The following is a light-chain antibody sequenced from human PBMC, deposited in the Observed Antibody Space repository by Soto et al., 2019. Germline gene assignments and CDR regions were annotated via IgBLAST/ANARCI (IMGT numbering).Light chain of an antibody. CDR2: EAS. Sequence: QSVLTQPASVSGSPGQSITISCTGTSSDVGRYNLVSWYQKHPGKAPKLMIYEASKRPSGVSNRFSGFTSGYMASLTISGLQAEDEADYYCCSYAGSSTWVFGGGTKLTVL. J-gene: IGLJ3*02. V-gene: IGLV2-23*01. CDR1: SSDVGRYNL. CDR3: CSYAGSSTWV.